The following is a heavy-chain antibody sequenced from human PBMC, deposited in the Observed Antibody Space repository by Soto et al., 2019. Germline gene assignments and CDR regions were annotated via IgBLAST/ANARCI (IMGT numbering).Heavy chain of an antibody. CDR1: GGSISSSSYY. CDR2: IYYSGNT. Sequence: SETLSLTCTVSGGSISSSSYYWGWIRQPPGKGLEWIGSIYYSGNTYYNPSLKSRVTISVDTSKNQFSLKLSSVTAADTAVYYCARRELYYYYMDVWGKGTTVTVSS. CDR3: ARRELYYYYMDV. J-gene: IGHJ6*03. V-gene: IGHV4-39*01.